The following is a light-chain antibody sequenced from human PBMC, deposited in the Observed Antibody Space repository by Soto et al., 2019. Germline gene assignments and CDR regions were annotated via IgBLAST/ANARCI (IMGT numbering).Light chain of an antibody. Sequence: DIQMTQSPSTLSASVGDRVTITCRASQSIGSWLAWFQQKAGKAPKLLIYYVSGLESGVPPRFSGSGSGTEFTLTISSLQPDDFATYYCQQYNTNPWTFGQGTKVEIK. CDR1: QSIGSW. CDR2: YVS. CDR3: QQYNTNPWT. V-gene: IGKV1-5*03. J-gene: IGKJ1*01.